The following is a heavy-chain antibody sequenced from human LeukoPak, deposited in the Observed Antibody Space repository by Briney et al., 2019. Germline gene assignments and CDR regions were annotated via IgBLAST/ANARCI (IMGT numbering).Heavy chain of an antibody. CDR2: IKQDGSEK. J-gene: IGHJ4*02. Sequence: GGSLRLSCSASGFTFTTYWMTWVHQSPGKGLEWVANIKQDGSEKSYVDSVKGRFTISRDNAKKSLYLEMNSLRDEDTAVYYCARGGQAGTGDYWGQGTLVTVSS. D-gene: IGHD3-10*01. V-gene: IGHV3-7*01. CDR1: GFTFTTYW. CDR3: ARGGQAGTGDY.